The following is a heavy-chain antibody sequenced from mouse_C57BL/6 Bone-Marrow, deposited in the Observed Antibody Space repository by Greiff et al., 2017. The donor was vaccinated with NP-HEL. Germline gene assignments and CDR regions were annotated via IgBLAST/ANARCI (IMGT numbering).Heavy chain of an antibody. J-gene: IGHJ1*03. D-gene: IGHD1-1*01. CDR2: IHPNSGST. CDR3: ASTLNYYGSSYRYFDV. V-gene: IGHV1-64*01. Sequence: VQLQQPGAELVKPGASVKLSCKASGYTFTSYWMHWVKQRPGQGLEWIGMIHPNSGSTNYNEKFKSKATLTVDKSSSTAYMQLSSLTSEDSAVYYCASTLNYYGSSYRYFDVWGTGTTVTVSS. CDR1: GYTFTSYW.